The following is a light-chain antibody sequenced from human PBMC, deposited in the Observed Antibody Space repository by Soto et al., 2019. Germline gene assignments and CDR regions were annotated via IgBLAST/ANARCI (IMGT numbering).Light chain of an antibody. CDR2: EVS. V-gene: IGLV2-14*01. CDR1: STDVGGYNY. J-gene: IGLJ1*01. CDR3: GFYTTNDTKFV. Sequence: ALAQPSSVSGSPGQSITISCTGTSTDVGGYNYVSWYQHHPGKGPKLIIYEVSNRPSGVSDRFSGSKSGNKASLIISNLEAEDASDYYCGFYTTNDTKFVFGNATKVTV.